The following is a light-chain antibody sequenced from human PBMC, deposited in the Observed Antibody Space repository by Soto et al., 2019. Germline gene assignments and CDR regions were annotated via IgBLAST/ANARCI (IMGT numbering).Light chain of an antibody. CDR1: QTIGTY. J-gene: IGKJ1*01. V-gene: IGKV1-39*01. CDR2: DAS. CDR3: QQSYNTPLT. Sequence: IEVTQSPSSLAASLGARVTVTCRASQTIGTYVNWYRQKSGAAPELLIYDASTLQSGVPSRFRGGASGTDSTLTISSLQLDDFATYYCQQSYNTPLTFGQGTKVDI.